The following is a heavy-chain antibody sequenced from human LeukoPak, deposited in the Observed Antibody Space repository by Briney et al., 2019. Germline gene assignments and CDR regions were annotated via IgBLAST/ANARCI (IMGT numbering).Heavy chain of an antibody. CDR2: INHSVSP. Sequence: TETLSLTCAVYGGSFTGSYWSWIRQPPGKGLEWIGEINHSVSPNYNPSLKCRVTISVDTSKNQFSLKLSSVTAADTDVYYCARHLARYGSGSYYPRHYNWFDPWGQGTLVTVSS. D-gene: IGHD3-10*01. CDR3: ARHLARYGSGSYYPRHYNWFDP. J-gene: IGHJ5*02. V-gene: IGHV4-34*01. CDR1: GGSFTGSY.